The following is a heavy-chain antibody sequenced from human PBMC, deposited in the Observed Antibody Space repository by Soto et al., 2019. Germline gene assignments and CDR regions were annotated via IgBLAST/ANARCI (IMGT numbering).Heavy chain of an antibody. CDR3: ARAPYSNAWYRFDL. CDR2: IKHDGSVQ. V-gene: IGHV3-7*03. J-gene: IGHJ4*02. D-gene: IGHD4-4*01. CDR1: GFTFSGYW. Sequence: PGGSLRLSCEAPGFTFSGYWMSWVRQAPGKGLEWVADIKHDGSVQYYVDSVKGRFTISRDNAKKLPYLQMNGLRAEDTALYYCARAPYSNAWYRFDLWGQGTLVTVSS.